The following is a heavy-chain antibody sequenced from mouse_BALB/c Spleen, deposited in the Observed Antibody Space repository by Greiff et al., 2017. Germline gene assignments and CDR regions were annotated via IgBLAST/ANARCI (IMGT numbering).Heavy chain of an antibody. Sequence: EVQRVESGGGLVQPGGSRKLSCAASGFTFSSFGMHWVRQAPEKGLEWVAYISSGSSTIYYADTVKGRFTISRDNPKNTLFLQMTSLRSEDTAMYYCARYDGYSWGQGTTLTVSS. V-gene: IGHV5-17*02. D-gene: IGHD2-3*01. CDR2: ISSGSSTI. CDR1: GFTFSSFG. J-gene: IGHJ2*01. CDR3: ARYDGYS.